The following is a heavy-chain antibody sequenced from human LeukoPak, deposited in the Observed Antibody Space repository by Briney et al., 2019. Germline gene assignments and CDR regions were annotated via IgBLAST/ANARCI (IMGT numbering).Heavy chain of an antibody. J-gene: IGHJ5*02. D-gene: IGHD2-15*01. CDR1: GGSFSGYY. Sequence: SETLFLTCAVYGGSFSGYYWSWIRQPPGKGLEWIGEINHSGSTNYNPSLKSRVTISVDTSKNQFSLKLSSVTAADTAVYYCARALIYCSGGSCYSGWFDPWGQGTLVTVSS. CDR2: INHSGST. V-gene: IGHV4-34*01. CDR3: ARALIYCSGGSCYSGWFDP.